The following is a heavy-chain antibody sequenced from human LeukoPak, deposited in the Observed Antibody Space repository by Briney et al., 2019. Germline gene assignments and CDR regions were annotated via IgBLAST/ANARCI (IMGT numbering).Heavy chain of an antibody. CDR1: GYSFTSYW. J-gene: IGHJ4*02. CDR3: AITYYYDSSGRRSFDY. V-gene: IGHV5-51*01. Sequence: GESLKISCKGSGYSFTSYWIGWVRQMPGKGLEWMGIIYPGGSDTRYSPSFQGQVTISADKSISTAYLQWSSLKASDTAMYYCAITYYYDSSGRRSFDYWGQGTLVTVSS. CDR2: IYPGGSDT. D-gene: IGHD3-22*01.